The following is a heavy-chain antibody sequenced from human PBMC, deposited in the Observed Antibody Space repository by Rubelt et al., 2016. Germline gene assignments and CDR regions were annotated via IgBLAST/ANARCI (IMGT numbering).Heavy chain of an antibody. V-gene: IGHV4-34*01. CDR3: ARHNGEYSSSSGFDY. Sequence: QVQLQQWGAGLLKPSETLSLTCAVYGGSFSGYYWSWIRQPPGKGLEWIGEINHSGSTNYNPSLKRRVTISVETSKNQFSLKLSSVTGAYTAVYYCARHNGEYSSSSGFDYWGQGTLVTVSS. CDR2: INHSGST. CDR1: GGSFSGYY. D-gene: IGHD6-6*01. J-gene: IGHJ4*02.